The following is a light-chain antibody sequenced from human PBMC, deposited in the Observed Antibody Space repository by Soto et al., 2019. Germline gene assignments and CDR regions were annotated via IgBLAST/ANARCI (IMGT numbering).Light chain of an antibody. CDR1: QIISSW. Sequence: DVRMSQSLSTLSAYIGDSVTITCLASQIISSWLAWYQQKPEKAPKLQIYDASTLESGVPSRFSGSGSGTDFALTITILQAEDFATYYCQQLRMYPSTFGGGTKVDTK. J-gene: IGKJ4*01. CDR3: QQLRMYPST. V-gene: IGKV1-5*01. CDR2: DAS.